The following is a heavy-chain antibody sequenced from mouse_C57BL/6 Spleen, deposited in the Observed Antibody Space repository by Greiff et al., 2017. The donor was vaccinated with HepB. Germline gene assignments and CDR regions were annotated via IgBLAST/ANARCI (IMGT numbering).Heavy chain of an antibody. J-gene: IGHJ2*01. CDR2: ISPRDGST. Sequence: VQLQESDAELVKPGASVKISCKVSGYTFTDHTIHWMKQRPEQGLEWIGYISPRDGSTKYNEKFKGKATLTADKSSNTAYMQLNSLTSEDSAVYICARAGDSSGPSDYWGQGTTLTVSS. CDR1: GYTFTDHT. V-gene: IGHV1-78*01. CDR3: ARAGDSSGPSDY. D-gene: IGHD3-2*02.